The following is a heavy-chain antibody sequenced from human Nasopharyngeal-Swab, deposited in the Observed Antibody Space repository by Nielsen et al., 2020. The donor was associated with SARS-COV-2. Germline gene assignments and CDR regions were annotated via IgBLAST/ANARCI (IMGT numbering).Heavy chain of an antibody. V-gene: IGHV3-43*02. CDR1: GFTFDDYA. CDR2: ISGDGGST. D-gene: IGHD3-22*01. J-gene: IGHJ2*01. Sequence: GESLKISCAASGFTFDDYAMHWVRQAPGKGLEWVSLISGDGGSTYYADSVKGRFTISRDNAKNSLYLQMNSLRAEDTALYYCAKEVYYDSSGYSVAYWCFDLWGRGTLVTVSS. CDR3: AKEVYYDSSGYSVAYWCFDL.